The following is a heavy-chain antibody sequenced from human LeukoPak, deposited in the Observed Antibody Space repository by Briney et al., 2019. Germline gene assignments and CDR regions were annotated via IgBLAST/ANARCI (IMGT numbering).Heavy chain of an antibody. CDR3: AREQRTYDFWIRYYFDY. D-gene: IGHD3-3*01. J-gene: IGHJ4*02. CDR2: ISSSGSTI. V-gene: IGHV3-11*04. CDR1: GFTFSDYY. Sequence: VGSLRLSCAASGFTFSDYYMSWIRQAPGKGLEWVSYISSSGSTIYYADSVKGRFTISRDNAKSSLYLQMNSLRAEDTAVYYCAREQRTYDFWIRYYFDYWGQGTLVTVSS.